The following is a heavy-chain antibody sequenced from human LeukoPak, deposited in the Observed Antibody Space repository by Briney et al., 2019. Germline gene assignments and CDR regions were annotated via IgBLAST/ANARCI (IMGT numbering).Heavy chain of an antibody. CDR3: ATSRYSIRYNWFDP. Sequence: ASVKVSCKASGYTFTGYYMHWVRQAPGQGLEWMGWINPNSGGTNYAQKFQGRVTMTEDTSTDTAYMELSSLRSEDTAVYYCATSRYSIRYNWFDPWGQGTLVTVSS. J-gene: IGHJ5*02. CDR1: GYTFTGYY. V-gene: IGHV1-2*02. D-gene: IGHD6-13*01. CDR2: INPNSGGT.